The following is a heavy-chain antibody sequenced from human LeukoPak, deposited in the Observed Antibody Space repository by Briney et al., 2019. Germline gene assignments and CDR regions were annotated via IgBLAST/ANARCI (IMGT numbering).Heavy chain of an antibody. J-gene: IGHJ4*02. CDR1: GGSFSGYY. CDR2: INHSGST. CDR3: ARGIRYYYDSSGSFPSFDY. D-gene: IGHD3-22*01. V-gene: IGHV4-34*01. Sequence: SETLSLTCAVYGGSFSGYYWSWIRQPPGKGLEWIGEINHSGSTNYNPSLKSQVTISVDTSKNQFSLKLSSVTAADTAVYYCARGIRYYYDSSGSFPSFDYWGQGTLVTVSS.